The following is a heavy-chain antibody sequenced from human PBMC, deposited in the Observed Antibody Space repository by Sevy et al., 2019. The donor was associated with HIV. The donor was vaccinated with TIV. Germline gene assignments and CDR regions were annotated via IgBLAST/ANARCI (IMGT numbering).Heavy chain of an antibody. CDR1: GFTFSSYG. V-gene: IGHV3-33*01. J-gene: IGHJ4*02. CDR2: IWYDGSNK. D-gene: IGHD3-16*01. CDR3: ARKGGIYAHIGY. Sequence: GGSLRLSCAASGFTFSSYGMHWVRQAPGKGLEWVAVIWYDGSNKYYANSVKGRFTIARDNFRNTVYLQMNSLRAEDTAVYYCARKGGIYAHIGYWGQGTLVTVSS.